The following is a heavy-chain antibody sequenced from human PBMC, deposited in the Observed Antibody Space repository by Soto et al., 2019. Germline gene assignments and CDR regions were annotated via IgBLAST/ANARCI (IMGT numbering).Heavy chain of an antibody. CDR1: GFTFNNYA. V-gene: IGHV3-23*01. D-gene: IGHD3-3*01. J-gene: IGHJ6*02. CDR3: AKDLSHYDFWSGYLIPGYYYYGMDV. CDR2: ISANGQGI. Sequence: GGSLRLSCAASGFTFNNYAMSWVRQAPGKGLEWVSAISANGQGIYYADSVKGRFIISRDNSKNTVFLHMDSLTAEDTAVYYCAKDLSHYDFWSGYLIPGYYYYGMDVWGQGTTVTVSS.